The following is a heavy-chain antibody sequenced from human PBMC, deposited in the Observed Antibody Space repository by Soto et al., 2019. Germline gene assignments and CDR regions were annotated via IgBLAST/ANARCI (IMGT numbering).Heavy chain of an antibody. D-gene: IGHD5-12*01. CDR2: IYTSGST. V-gene: IGHV4-4*07. J-gene: IGHJ4*02. CDR3: AIPREMATIRMGFDY. Sequence: PSETLSLTCTASGGSINSYYWSWIRQPAGKGLEWIGRIYTSGSTNYNPSLKSRVTMSVDTSKNRFSLKLSSVTAADTAVYYCAIPREMATIRMGFDYWGQGTLVTVSS. CDR1: GGSINSYY.